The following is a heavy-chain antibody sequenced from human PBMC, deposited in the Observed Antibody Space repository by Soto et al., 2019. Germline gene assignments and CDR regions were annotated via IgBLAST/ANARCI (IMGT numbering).Heavy chain of an antibody. J-gene: IGHJ6*02. CDR1: GYTLTELS. V-gene: IGHV1-24*01. CDR3: ATDQVSVTSPARGYYGMDV. Sequence: ASVKVSCKVSGYTLTELSMHWVRQAPGKGLEWMGGFDPEDGETIYAQKFQGRVTMTEDTSTDTAYVELSSLRSEDTAVYYCATDQVSVTSPARGYYGMDVWGQGTTVTVSS. CDR2: FDPEDGET. D-gene: IGHD4-4*01.